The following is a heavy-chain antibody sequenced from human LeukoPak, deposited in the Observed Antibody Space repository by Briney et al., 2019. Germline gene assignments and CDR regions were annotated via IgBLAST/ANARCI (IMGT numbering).Heavy chain of an antibody. CDR2: IYYSGST. CDR1: GGSISSYY. Sequence: PSETLSLTCTVSGGSISSYYWSWIRQPPGKGLEWIGYIYYSGSTNYNPSLKSRVTISVDTSKNQFSLKLSSVTAAATAVYYCARASKYYDILTGYSPNAFDIWGQGTMVTVSS. V-gene: IGHV4-59*01. J-gene: IGHJ3*02. D-gene: IGHD3-9*01. CDR3: ARASKYYDILTGYSPNAFDI.